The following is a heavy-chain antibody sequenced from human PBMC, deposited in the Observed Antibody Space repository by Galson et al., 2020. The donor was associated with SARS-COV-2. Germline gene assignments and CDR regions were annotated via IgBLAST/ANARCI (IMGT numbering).Heavy chain of an antibody. CDR3: ARVGGNDGWKWCRP. CDR2: IYYSGGT. CDR1: GGSMSKYY. J-gene: IGHJ4*01. V-gene: IGHV4-59*01. D-gene: IGHD1-1*01. Sequence: SQTLSLTCGVSGGSMSKYYWSWIRQSPGKGLEWIGNIYYSGGTKYNPSLKSRVSMSVDTSENQFSLKLNSVTAADTAVYYCARVGGNDGWKWCRPRGQGAPGTVSS.